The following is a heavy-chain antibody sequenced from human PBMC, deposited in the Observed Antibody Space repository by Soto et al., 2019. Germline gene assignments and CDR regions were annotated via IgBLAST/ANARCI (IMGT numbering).Heavy chain of an antibody. Sequence: GGSLRLSCAASGFTVSSNYMSWVRQAPGKGLEWVSGISWNSGSIGYADSVKGRFTISRDNAKNSLYLQMNSLRDEDTAVYYCARQRRSGYGSDYWGQGTLVTVSS. CDR2: ISWNSGSI. V-gene: IGHV3-48*02. CDR3: ARQRRSGYGSDY. CDR1: GFTVSSNY. D-gene: IGHD5-12*01. J-gene: IGHJ4*02.